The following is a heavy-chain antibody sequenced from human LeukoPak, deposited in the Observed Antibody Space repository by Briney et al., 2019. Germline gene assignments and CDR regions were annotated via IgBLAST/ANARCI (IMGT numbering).Heavy chain of an antibody. CDR2: ISASDRRT. CDR3: AQEWAIAADDALPEYYFDY. J-gene: IGHJ4*02. D-gene: IGHD6-13*01. V-gene: IGHV3-23*01. CDR1: GFTFSGYA. Sequence: GGSLRLSCSASGFTFSGYAMRWVRQAPGEGLEWVSAISASDRRTYYADTGKGRFTISKDNSTNPLYLQMNSLRAEDTAVYYCAQEWAIAADDALPEYYFDYWGPGTLVTVSP.